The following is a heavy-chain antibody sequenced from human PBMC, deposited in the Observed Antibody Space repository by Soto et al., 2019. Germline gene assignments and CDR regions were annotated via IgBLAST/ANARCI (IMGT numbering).Heavy chain of an antibody. J-gene: IGHJ4*02. Sequence: QITLKESGPTLVKPTQTLTLTCTFSGFSLNTHTVGVGWIRQPPGKALEWLGFIYWDDDKRYSPYLKNRLTITKDTSKNQVVLTMTNMDPVDTGTYYCAHRYLGYPLDDWGQGTLVTVSS. CDR1: GFSLNTHTVG. CDR3: AHRYLGYPLDD. D-gene: IGHD5-12*01. CDR2: IYWDDDK. V-gene: IGHV2-5*02.